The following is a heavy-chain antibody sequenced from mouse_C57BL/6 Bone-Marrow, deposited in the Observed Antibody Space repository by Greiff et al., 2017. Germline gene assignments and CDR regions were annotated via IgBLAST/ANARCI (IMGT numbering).Heavy chain of an antibody. CDR3: ARHGDYGGSWFAY. Sequence: EVHLVESGGDLVKPGGSLKLSCAASGFTFSSYGMSWVRQTPDKRLEWVATISSGGSYTYYPDSVKGRFTISRDNAKNTLYLQMSSLKSEDTAMYYCARHGDYGGSWFAYWGQGTLVTVSA. CDR1: GFTFSSYG. CDR2: ISSGGSYT. J-gene: IGHJ3*01. D-gene: IGHD2-4*01. V-gene: IGHV5-6*01.